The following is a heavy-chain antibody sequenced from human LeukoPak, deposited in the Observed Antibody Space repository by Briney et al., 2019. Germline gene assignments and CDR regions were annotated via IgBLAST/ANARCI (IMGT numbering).Heavy chain of an antibody. V-gene: IGHV3-7*01. CDR2: IKQDGSQK. CDR1: GVTFSNYW. CDR3: ARIGYSSGSLAY. D-gene: IGHD6-25*01. Sequence: GGSLRLSCAASGVTFSNYWMTWVRQAPGKGLEWVANIKQDGSQKYYADSVKGRLTISRDNAKNSLFLQMNSLRAEDTAVYYCARIGYSSGSLAYWGQGTLVTVSS. J-gene: IGHJ4*02.